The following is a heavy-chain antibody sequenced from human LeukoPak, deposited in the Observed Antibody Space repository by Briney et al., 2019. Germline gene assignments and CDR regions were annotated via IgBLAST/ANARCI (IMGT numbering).Heavy chain of an antibody. V-gene: IGHV4-59*01. CDR1: GASISTYY. J-gene: IGHJ4*02. CDR3: ARAGGGWSFDY. Sequence: NPSETLSLTCTVSGASISTYYWSWIRQPPGKGLEWIGYLFFGGSTNYNPSLKSRVTISSDTSKNQLSLKLTSVTAADTAVYYCARAGGGWSFDYLGQGTLVTVSS. CDR2: LFFGGST. D-gene: IGHD6-19*01.